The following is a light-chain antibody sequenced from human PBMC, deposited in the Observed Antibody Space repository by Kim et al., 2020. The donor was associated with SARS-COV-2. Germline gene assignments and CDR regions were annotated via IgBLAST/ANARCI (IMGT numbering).Light chain of an antibody. J-gene: IGLJ2*01. CDR3: SSYAGSNNLV. Sequence: TNSGHGTSSDGGGYNYVSWYQQHPGKAPKLMIYEVSKRPSGVPDRFSGSKSGNTASLTVSGLQAEDEADYYCSSYAGSNNLVFGGGTQLTVL. CDR2: EVS. CDR1: SSDGGGYNY. V-gene: IGLV2-8*01.